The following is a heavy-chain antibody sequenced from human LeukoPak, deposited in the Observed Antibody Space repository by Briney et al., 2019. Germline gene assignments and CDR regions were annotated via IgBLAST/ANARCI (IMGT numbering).Heavy chain of an antibody. CDR1: GFTFSSYS. J-gene: IGHJ6*02. CDR3: ARVERSLEWLLPYAMDV. D-gene: IGHD3-3*01. Sequence: GGSLRLSCAASGFTFSSYSMNWVRQAPGKGLEWVSSISSSSSYIYYADSVKGRFTISRDNAKNSLYLQMNSLRAEDTAVYYCARVERSLEWLLPYAMDVWGQGTTVTVSS. V-gene: IGHV3-21*01. CDR2: ISSSSSYI.